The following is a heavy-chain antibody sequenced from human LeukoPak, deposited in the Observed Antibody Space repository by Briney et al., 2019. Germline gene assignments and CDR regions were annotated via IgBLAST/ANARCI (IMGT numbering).Heavy chain of an antibody. Sequence: ASVKVSCKASGYTFTSYDINWVRQATGQGLEWMGWMNPNSGNTGYAQKFQGRVTITRNTSISTAYMELSSLRSEDTAVYYCAKDLITMIVVAPNFDYWGQGTLVTVSS. D-gene: IGHD3-22*01. CDR2: MNPNSGNT. CDR1: GYTFTSYD. CDR3: AKDLITMIVVAPNFDY. J-gene: IGHJ4*02. V-gene: IGHV1-8*03.